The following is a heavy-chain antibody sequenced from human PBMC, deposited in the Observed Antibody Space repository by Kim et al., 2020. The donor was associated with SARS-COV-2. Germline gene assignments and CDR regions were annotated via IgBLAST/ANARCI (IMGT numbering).Heavy chain of an antibody. V-gene: IGHV1-24*01. CDR1: GYTLTELS. J-gene: IGHJ4*02. CDR2: FDPEDGET. D-gene: IGHD2-15*01. CDR3: ATILVVVAARPYTYYFDY. Sequence: ASVKVPCKVSGYTLTELSMHWVRQAPGKGLEWMGGFDPEDGETIYAQKFQGRVTMTEDTSTDTAYMELSSLRSEDTAVYYCATILVVVAARPYTYYFDYWGQGTLVTVSS.